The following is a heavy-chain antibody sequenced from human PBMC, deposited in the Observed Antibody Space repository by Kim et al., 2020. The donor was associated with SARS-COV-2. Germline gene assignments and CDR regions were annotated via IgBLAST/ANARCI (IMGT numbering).Heavy chain of an antibody. D-gene: IGHD3-22*01. V-gene: IGHV3-48*02. J-gene: IGHJ4*02. CDR3: ARDRFYYDSSGRSFDY. Sequence: SGTGRFTISRDNAKNSLYLQMNSLRDEDTAVYYCARDRFYYDSSGRSFDYWGQGTLVTVSS.